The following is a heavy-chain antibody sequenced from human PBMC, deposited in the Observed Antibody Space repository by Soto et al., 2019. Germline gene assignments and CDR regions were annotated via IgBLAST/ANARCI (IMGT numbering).Heavy chain of an antibody. CDR2: ISSNGGST. CDR3: VKTPSYCSGGSCYDVDYYYYYGMDV. D-gene: IGHD2-15*01. CDR1: GFTFSSYA. V-gene: IGHV3-64D*06. J-gene: IGHJ6*02. Sequence: WGSLRFSCSASGFTFSSYAMHWVRQAPGKGLEYVSAISSNGGSTYYADSVKGRFTISRDNSKNTLYLQMSSLRAEDTAVYYCVKTPSYCSGGSCYDVDYYYYYGMDVWGQGTTVTVSS.